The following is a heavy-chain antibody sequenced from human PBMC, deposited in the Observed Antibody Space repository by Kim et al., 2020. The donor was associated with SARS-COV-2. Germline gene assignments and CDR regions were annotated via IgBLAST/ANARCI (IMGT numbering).Heavy chain of an antibody. J-gene: IGHJ4*02. Sequence: GGSLRLSCAASGFTFSNAWMSWVRQAPGKGLEWVGRLKSKTDGGTTDYAAPVKGRFTISRDDSKNTLYLQMNSLKTEDTAVYYCTTGDPAGGNYWGQGTL. V-gene: IGHV3-15*01. D-gene: IGHD2-15*01. CDR1: GFTFSNAW. CDR3: TTGDPAGGNY. CDR2: LKSKTDGGTT.